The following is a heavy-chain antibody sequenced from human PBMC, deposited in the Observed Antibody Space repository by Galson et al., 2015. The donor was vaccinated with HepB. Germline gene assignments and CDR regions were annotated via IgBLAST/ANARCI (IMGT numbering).Heavy chain of an antibody. J-gene: IGHJ3*02. Sequence: PALVKPTQTLTLTCTFSGFSLSTSGMCVSWIRQPPGKALEWLARIDWDDDKYYSTSLKTRLTISKDTSKNQVVLTMTNMDPVDTATYYCARTSYQLRIRGAFDIWGQGTMVTVSS. V-gene: IGHV2-70*11. D-gene: IGHD2-2*01. CDR3: ARTSYQLRIRGAFDI. CDR1: GFSLSTSGMC. CDR2: IDWDDDK.